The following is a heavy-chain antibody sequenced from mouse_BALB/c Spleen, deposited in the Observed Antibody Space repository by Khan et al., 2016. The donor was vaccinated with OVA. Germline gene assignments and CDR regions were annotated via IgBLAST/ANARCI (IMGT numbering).Heavy chain of an antibody. CDR2: IDTENGNT. Sequence: VQLLQPGTELERPGALVRLSCTVSGFTIKDYYIHWVKQRPDQGLAWMGWIDTENGNTIYDPKFQGRVAITADTSSNTAYLQISSLTTEDTAVAYRPRSILLSFDYWGQGTPLTVSS. CDR3: PRSILLSFDY. CDR1: GFTIKDYY. J-gene: IGHJ2*01. V-gene: IGHV14-1*02. D-gene: IGHD2-3*01.